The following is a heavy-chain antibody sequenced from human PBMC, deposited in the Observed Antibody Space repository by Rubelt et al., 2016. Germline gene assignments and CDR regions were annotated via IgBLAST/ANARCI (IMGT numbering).Heavy chain of an antibody. J-gene: IGHJ4*02. V-gene: IGHV3-7*05. CDR1: GFTFSTYW. Sequence: EVQLVESGGGLVQPGGSLRLSCAASGFTFSTYWMDWVRQAPGRGLEWVANINQDGSENFYVDSVKGRFTSPRENAKNYRYLEMNTLRAEDTALYYCTRSLDYWGQGTLVTVAS. CDR3: TRSLDY. CDR2: INQDGSEN.